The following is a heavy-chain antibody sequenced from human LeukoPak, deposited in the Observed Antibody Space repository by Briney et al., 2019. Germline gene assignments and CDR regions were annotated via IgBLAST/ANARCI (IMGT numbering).Heavy chain of an antibody. V-gene: IGHV3-15*01. Sequence: GGSLRLSCAASGFTFSNAWMSWVRQAPGKGLEWVGRIKSITDGGTTDYAAPVKGRFTISRDDSKNTLYLQMNSLKTKDTAVYYCTLLGAYHLDCWGQGTMVTVCS. D-gene: IGHD4/OR15-4a*01. CDR2: IKSITDGGTT. J-gene: IGHJ4*02. CDR1: GFTFSNAW. CDR3: TLLGAYHLDC.